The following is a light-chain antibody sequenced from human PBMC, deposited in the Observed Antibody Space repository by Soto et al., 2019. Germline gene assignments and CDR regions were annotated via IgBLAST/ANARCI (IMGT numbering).Light chain of an antibody. J-gene: IGLJ1*01. V-gene: IGLV2-14*01. CDR1: STDVGGYNY. CDR3: SSYRSSSPRV. CDR2: EVS. Sequence: QSALTQPASVSGAPGQGITISCTGTSTDVGGYNYVSWYQQHPGKAPKLMIYEVSNRPSGVSHLFSGSKSGNTASLTISGLEAEDEADYYCSSYRSSSPRVFGTGTKLTVL.